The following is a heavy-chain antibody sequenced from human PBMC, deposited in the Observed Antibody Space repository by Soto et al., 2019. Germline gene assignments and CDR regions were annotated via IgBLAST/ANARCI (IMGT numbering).Heavy chain of an antibody. CDR1: GFTVSSNY. CDR3: ERGQYKLLYEYYGMDV. J-gene: IGHJ6*02. CDR2: IYSGAST. D-gene: IGHD2-2*02. V-gene: IGHV3-53*01. Sequence: PRLSCAASGFTVSSNYMSWVRQAPGKGLEWVSVIYSGASTYYADSVKGRLTISRDNSKNTLYLQMNSLGAEDTAVYYCERGQYKLLYEYYGMDVWGQGTTVTVYS.